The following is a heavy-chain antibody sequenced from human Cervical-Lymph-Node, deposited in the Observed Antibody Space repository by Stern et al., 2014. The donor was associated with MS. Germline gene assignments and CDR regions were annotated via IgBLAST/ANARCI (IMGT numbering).Heavy chain of an antibody. V-gene: IGHV7-4-1*02. J-gene: IGHJ3*01. CDR2: SNTNTGKP. CDR1: GYKFSHFA. Sequence: VQLVQSGPELSKPGASINISCKASGYKFSHFAINWVRQAPGQGLELMGWSNTNTGKPSYAPDFTGRFVFSLDTYSYTASLQINSLQSDDTGIYYCARATQGGAADAFDLWGQGTMVTVSS. CDR3: ARATQGGAADAFDL. D-gene: IGHD1-26*01.